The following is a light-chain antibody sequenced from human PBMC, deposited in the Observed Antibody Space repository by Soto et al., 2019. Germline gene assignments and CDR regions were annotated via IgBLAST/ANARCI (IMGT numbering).Light chain of an antibody. V-gene: IGKV1-12*01. Sequence: DIQMTQSPSSGSASVGDRVTITCRASQNIGTWLAWYQQKPGKAPNLLIYSASSLQPGVPSRFSGRGSGTDFTLTISGLQPDYIAVYYCQQYGSSPRPFGQGSKV. CDR3: QQYGSSPRP. J-gene: IGKJ1*01. CDR2: SAS. CDR1: QNIGTW.